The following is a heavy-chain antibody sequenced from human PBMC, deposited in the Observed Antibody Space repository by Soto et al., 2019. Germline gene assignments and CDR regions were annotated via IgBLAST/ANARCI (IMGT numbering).Heavy chain of an antibody. J-gene: IGHJ5*02. CDR1: GYTFSDYY. V-gene: IGHV4-4*07. CDR3: ASSSTSPNWFDP. Sequence: SCKASGYTFSDYYIHWVRQAPGQGLEWMGWINPNSGSTNYNPSLKSRVTMSVDTSKNQFSLKLSSVTAADTAVYYCASSSTSPNWFDPWGQGTLVTVSS. CDR2: INPNSGST. D-gene: IGHD2-2*01.